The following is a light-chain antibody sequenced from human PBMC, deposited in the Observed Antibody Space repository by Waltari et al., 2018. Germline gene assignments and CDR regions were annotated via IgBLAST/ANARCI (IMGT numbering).Light chain of an antibody. CDR1: SSDVGNYKR. J-gene: IGLJ2*01. Sequence: QSALTQPASVSGPPGQSITIPCTGTSSDVGNYKRVSWYQQHPGKAPKLMIYAVSKRPSGVSDRFSGSKSGDMASLTISGLQPEDEAEYFCSSYAGSSKGVFGGGTKVTVL. V-gene: IGLV2-23*02. CDR2: AVS. CDR3: SSYAGSSKGV.